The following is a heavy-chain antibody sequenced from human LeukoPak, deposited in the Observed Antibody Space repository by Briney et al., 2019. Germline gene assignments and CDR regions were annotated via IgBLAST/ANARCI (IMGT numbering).Heavy chain of an antibody. CDR1: GYTFTSYG. D-gene: IGHD3-3*01. V-gene: IGHV1-18*01. J-gene: IGHJ4*02. CDR3: AREGDRYYDFWSGMDY. Sequence: ASVKVSCKASGYTFTSYGISWVRQAPGQGLEWMGWISAYNGNTNYAQKLQGRVTMTTDQSTSKAYMELRSLRSDDTAVYYCAREGDRYYDFWSGMDYWGQGTLVTVSS. CDR2: ISAYNGNT.